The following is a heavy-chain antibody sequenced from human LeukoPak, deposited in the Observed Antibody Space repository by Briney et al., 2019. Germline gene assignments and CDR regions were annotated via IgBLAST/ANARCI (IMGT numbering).Heavy chain of an antibody. CDR1: GLTFSNYW. D-gene: IGHD4/OR15-4a*01. V-gene: IGHV3-7*01. CDR3: ARDAGTISSPLDY. Sequence: GGSLRLSCAASGLTFSNYWMDWVRQAPGKGLEWVANIKQDGSEKNYVDSVKGRFTISRDNAKNSLYLQMNSLRAEDTAVYYCARDAGTISSPLDYWGQGTLVTVSS. CDR2: IKQDGSEK. J-gene: IGHJ4*02.